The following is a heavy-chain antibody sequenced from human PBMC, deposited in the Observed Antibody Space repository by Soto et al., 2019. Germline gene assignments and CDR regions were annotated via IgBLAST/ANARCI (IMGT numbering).Heavy chain of an antibody. D-gene: IGHD6-6*01. Sequence: GGSLRLSCAASGFTFSNYNMKWVRQAPGKGLEWVSSITASTSYIYYADSVKGRFTISRDNAKNSLFLQMNSLRAEDTAVYYCARQYSSSFRTTDYWGQGTLVTVSS. CDR3: ARQYSSSFRTTDY. V-gene: IGHV3-21*01. J-gene: IGHJ4*02. CDR2: ITASTSYI. CDR1: GFTFSNYN.